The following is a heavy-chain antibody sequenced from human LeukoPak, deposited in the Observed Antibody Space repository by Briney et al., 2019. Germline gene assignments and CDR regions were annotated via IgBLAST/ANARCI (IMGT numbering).Heavy chain of an antibody. CDR3: ARSLYGGNTADALDI. CDR1: GYTFTSYA. Sequence: ASVKVSCKASGYTFTSYAMHWVRQAPGQRLEWMGWINAGNGNTKYSQKFQGRVTITRDTSASTAYMELSSLRSEDTAVYYCARSLYGGNTADALDIWGQGTMVTVSS. CDR2: INAGNGNT. V-gene: IGHV1-3*01. J-gene: IGHJ3*02. D-gene: IGHD4-23*01.